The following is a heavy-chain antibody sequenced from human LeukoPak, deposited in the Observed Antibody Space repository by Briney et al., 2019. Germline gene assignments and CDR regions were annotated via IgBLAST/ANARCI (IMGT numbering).Heavy chain of an antibody. CDR3: ARRITIFGVVPYYMDV. V-gene: IGHV4-34*01. CDR1: GGSFSGYY. J-gene: IGHJ6*03. CDR2: INHSGST. Sequence: SETLSLTCAVYGGSFSGYYWSWIRQPPGKGLEWIGEINHSGSTNYNPSLKSRVTISVDTSKNQFSLKLSSVTAADTAVYYCARRITIFGVVPYYMDVWGKGTTVTVSS. D-gene: IGHD3-3*01.